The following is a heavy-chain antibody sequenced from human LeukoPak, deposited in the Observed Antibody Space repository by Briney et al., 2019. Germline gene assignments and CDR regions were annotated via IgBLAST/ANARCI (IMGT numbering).Heavy chain of an antibody. CDR2: IYYSGST. D-gene: IGHD2-21*01. CDR3: ARVVSESYFGY. J-gene: IGHJ4*02. Sequence: SQTLSLTCTVSGGSISSGDYYWSWLRQPPGKGLEWIGYIYYSGSTYYNPSLKSRVTISVDTSKNQFSLKLSSVTAADTAVYYCARVVSESYFGYWGQGTLVIVSS. CDR1: GGSISSGDYY. V-gene: IGHV4-30-4*01.